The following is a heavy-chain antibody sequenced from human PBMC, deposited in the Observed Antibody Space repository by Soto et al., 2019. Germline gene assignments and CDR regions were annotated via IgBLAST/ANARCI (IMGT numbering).Heavy chain of an antibody. CDR1: GYTLTGLS. D-gene: IGHD3-3*01. J-gene: IGHJ3*02. Sequence: GASVKVSCKVSGYTLTGLSMRWVRQAPGKGLEWMGGFDPEDGETIYAQKFQGRVTMTEDTSTDTAYMELSSLRSEDTAVYYCATTRGRVYDFWSGYRRAAFDIWGQGTMVTVSS. CDR2: FDPEDGET. V-gene: IGHV1-24*01. CDR3: ATTRGRVYDFWSGYRRAAFDI.